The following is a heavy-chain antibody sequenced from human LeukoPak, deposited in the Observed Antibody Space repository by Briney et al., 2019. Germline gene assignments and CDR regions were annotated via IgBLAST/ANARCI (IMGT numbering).Heavy chain of an antibody. Sequence: GSSVKVSCKASGGTFSSYAISWVRQAPGQGLEWMGRINPNSGGTNYAQKFQGRVTMTRDTSISTAYMELSRLRSDDTAVYYCARGDNWNYLPQHAADYWGQGTLVTVSS. CDR3: ARGDNWNYLPQHAADY. J-gene: IGHJ4*02. V-gene: IGHV1-2*06. D-gene: IGHD1-7*01. CDR1: GGTFSSYA. CDR2: INPNSGGT.